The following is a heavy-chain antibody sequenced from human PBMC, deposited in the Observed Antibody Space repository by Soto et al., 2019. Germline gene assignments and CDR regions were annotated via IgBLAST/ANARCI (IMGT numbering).Heavy chain of an antibody. Sequence: GGSLRLSCAASGFTLRTYTMNWVRQAPGKGLEWVSSISISSSDRYYADSVRGRFTISRDNAKNALYLQMNSLRADDTAVYFCVRGMNPLFGGQGTLVTV. CDR2: ISISSSDR. CDR1: GFTLRTYT. J-gene: IGHJ4*01. V-gene: IGHV3-21*06. CDR3: VRGMNPLF.